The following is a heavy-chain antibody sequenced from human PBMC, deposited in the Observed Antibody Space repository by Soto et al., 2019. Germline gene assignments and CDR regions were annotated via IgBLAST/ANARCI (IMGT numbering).Heavy chain of an antibody. Sequence: GGSLRLSCAASGFTVSSYAMHWVRQAPGKGLEWVAVISYDGSNKYYADSVKGRFTISRDNSKNTLYLQMNSLRAEDTAVYYCARDVLGYKAYYYYGMDVWGQGTTVTVSS. CDR2: ISYDGSNK. V-gene: IGHV3-30*04. CDR1: GFTVSSYA. J-gene: IGHJ6*02. D-gene: IGHD1-20*01. CDR3: ARDVLGYKAYYYYGMDV.